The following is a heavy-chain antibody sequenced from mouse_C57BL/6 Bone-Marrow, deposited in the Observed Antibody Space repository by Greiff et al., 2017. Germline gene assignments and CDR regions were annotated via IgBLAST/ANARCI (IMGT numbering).Heavy chain of an antibody. J-gene: IGHJ4*01. D-gene: IGHD2-1*01. V-gene: IGHV2-2*01. CDR3: ARNCTLHHYAMDY. CDR1: GFSLTSYG. Sequence: VQLQESGPGLVQPSQSLSITCTVSGFSLTSYGVHWVRQSPGKGLEWLGVIWSGGSTDYNAAFITRLSISKDNSNSQVFFKMNSLQADDTAIYYCARNCTLHHYAMDYWGQGTSVTVSS. CDR2: IWSGGST.